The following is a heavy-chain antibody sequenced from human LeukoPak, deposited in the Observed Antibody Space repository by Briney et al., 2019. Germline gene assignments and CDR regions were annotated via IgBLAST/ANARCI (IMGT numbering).Heavy chain of an antibody. D-gene: IGHD3-10*01. Sequence: PGGSLRLSCAASGFTFSSYGMNWVRQAPGKGLEWVSYISSSSSTIYYADSVKGRFTISRDNAKNSLYLQMNSLRAEDTAVYYCARDGITMVRGVMVRPFDYWGQGTLVTVSS. CDR1: GFTFSSYG. V-gene: IGHV3-48*04. CDR3: ARDGITMVRGVMVRPFDY. J-gene: IGHJ4*02. CDR2: ISSSSSTI.